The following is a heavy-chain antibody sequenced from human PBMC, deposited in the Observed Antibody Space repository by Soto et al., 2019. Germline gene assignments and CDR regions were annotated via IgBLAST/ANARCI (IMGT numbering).Heavy chain of an antibody. Sequence: QLQLQESGPGLVKPSETLSLTCTVSGGSISSSSYYWGWIRQPPGKGLEWIGSIYYSGSTYYNPSLKSRVTISVDTSKNQFSLKLSSVTAADTAVYYCARRGYYAISAFDIWGQGTMVNVSS. J-gene: IGHJ3*02. D-gene: IGHD2-8*01. CDR3: ARRGYYAISAFDI. CDR2: IYYSGST. CDR1: GGSISSSSYY. V-gene: IGHV4-39*01.